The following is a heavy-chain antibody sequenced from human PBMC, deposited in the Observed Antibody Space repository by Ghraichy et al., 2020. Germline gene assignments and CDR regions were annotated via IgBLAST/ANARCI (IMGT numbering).Heavy chain of an antibody. V-gene: IGHV1-2*02. J-gene: IGHJ3*02. CDR1: GYTFTGYY. CDR3: ARSMVRGVLRTLDAFDI. Sequence: ASVKVSCKASGYTFTGYYMHWVRQAPGQGLEWMGWINPNSGGTNYAQKFQGRVTMTRDTSISTAYMELSRLRSDDTAVYYCARSMVRGVLRTLDAFDIWGQGTMVTVSS. CDR2: INPNSGGT. D-gene: IGHD3-10*01.